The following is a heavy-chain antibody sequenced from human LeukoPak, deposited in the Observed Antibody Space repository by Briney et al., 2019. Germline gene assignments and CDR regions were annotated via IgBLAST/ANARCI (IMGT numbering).Heavy chain of an antibody. CDR2: INSDGGFT. Sequence: PGGSLRLSSEASGFTFTSYWMHWVRQAPGKGLVWVSRINSDGGFTNCADSVKGRFTISRDNAKNTLYLQMNSLRADDTAVYYCAREFGSSRYFDYWGQGTPVTVSS. J-gene: IGHJ4*02. D-gene: IGHD2-15*01. V-gene: IGHV3-74*01. CDR3: AREFGSSRYFDY. CDR1: GFTFTSYW.